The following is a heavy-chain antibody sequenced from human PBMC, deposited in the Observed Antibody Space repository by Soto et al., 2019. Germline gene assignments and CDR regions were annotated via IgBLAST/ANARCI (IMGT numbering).Heavy chain of an antibody. V-gene: IGHV4-59*01. Sequence: QVQLQESGPGLVKPSETLSLTCTVSGGSISSYYWSWIRQPPGKGLEWIGYIYYSGSTNYNPSLKRRVTISVDTSKNQFSLKLSSVTAADTAVYYCARDRKELGSYWFDPWGQGTLVTVSS. J-gene: IGHJ5*02. CDR2: IYYSGST. D-gene: IGHD7-27*01. CDR3: ARDRKELGSYWFDP. CDR1: GGSISSYY.